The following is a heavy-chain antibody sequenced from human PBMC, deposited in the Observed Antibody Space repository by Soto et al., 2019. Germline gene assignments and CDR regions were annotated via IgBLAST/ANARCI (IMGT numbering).Heavy chain of an antibody. D-gene: IGHD3-22*01. CDR2: IIPIFGTA. Sequence: QVQLVQSGAEVKKPGSSVKVSCKASGGTFSSYAISWVRQAPGQGLEWMGGIIPIFGTANYAQKFQGRVTITADESTSAAYMELSSLRSEDTVVYYCARVTYYYDSSGYWDAFDIWGQGTMVTVSS. J-gene: IGHJ3*02. V-gene: IGHV1-69*12. CDR1: GGTFSSYA. CDR3: ARVTYYYDSSGYWDAFDI.